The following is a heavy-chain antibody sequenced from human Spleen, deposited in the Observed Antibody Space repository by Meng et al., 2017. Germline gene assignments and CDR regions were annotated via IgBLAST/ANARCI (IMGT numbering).Heavy chain of an antibody. CDR2: INHSGSN. Sequence: QLAQWGAGLLQPSETLSRTTVVSGASFSEFTWSWIRQPPRKGLEWIGEINHSGSNNYHPSLESRATISVDTSQNNLSLKLSSVTAADSAVYYCARGPTTMAHDFDYWGQGTLVTVS. CDR1: GASFSEFT. CDR3: ARGPTTMAHDFDY. V-gene: IGHV4-34*01. D-gene: IGHD4-11*01. J-gene: IGHJ4*02.